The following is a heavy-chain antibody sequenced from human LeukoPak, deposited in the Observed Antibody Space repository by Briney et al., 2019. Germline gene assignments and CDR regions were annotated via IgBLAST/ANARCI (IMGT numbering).Heavy chain of an antibody. CDR2: ISSSSSYI. J-gene: IGHJ4*02. V-gene: IGHV3-21*01. CDR3: ALTNAQGPHSSSRHSIDY. Sequence: PGGSLRLSCAASGFTFSSYSMNWVRQAPGKGLEWVSSISSSSSYIYYADSVKGRFTISRDNAKNSLYLQMNSLRAEDTAVYYCALTNAQGPHSSSRHSIDYWGQGTLVTVSS. CDR1: GFTFSSYS. D-gene: IGHD6-13*01.